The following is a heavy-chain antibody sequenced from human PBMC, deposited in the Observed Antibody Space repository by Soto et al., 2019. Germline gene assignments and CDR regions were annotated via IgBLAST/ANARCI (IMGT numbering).Heavy chain of an antibody. Sequence: ESLMVSCKGSGYSFTSYWIGSVRQMPGKGLEWMGIIYPGDSDTRYSPAFQGGFTISADKSISTAYLQWSSLKASDTAMYYCARRAVKGGVAATPGGFDPWRQGSLVAVTS. CDR3: ARRAVKGGVAATPGGFDP. D-gene: IGHD2-15*01. CDR1: GYSFTSYW. J-gene: IGHJ5*02. V-gene: IGHV5-51*01. CDR2: IYPGDSDT.